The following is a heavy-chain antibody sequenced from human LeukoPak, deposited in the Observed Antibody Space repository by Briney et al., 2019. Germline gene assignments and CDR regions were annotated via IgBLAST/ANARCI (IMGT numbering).Heavy chain of an antibody. CDR1: GFTFSRHN. Sequence: SGGSLRLSCAASGFTFSRHNMNWVRQAPGKGLEWVSSISSSSSYIYYADSVKGRFTISRDNARNSLYLQMNSLRAEDTALYYCAREDYGDYGEDAFDIWGQGTMVTVSS. J-gene: IGHJ3*02. CDR3: AREDYGDYGEDAFDI. CDR2: ISSSSSYI. D-gene: IGHD4-17*01. V-gene: IGHV3-21*04.